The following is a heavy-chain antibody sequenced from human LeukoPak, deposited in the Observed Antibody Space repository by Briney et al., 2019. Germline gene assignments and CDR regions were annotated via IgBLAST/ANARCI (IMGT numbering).Heavy chain of an antibody. CDR1: GFTFSSYA. CDR2: ISYDGSNK. D-gene: IGHD6-19*01. Sequence: GGSLRLSCAASGFTFSSYAMHWVRQAPGKGLEWVAVISYDGSNKYYADSVKGRFTISRDNSKNTLYLQMNSLRAEDTAVYYCARDHSSGWLALPGYWGQGTLVTVSS. V-gene: IGHV3-30-3*01. CDR3: ARDHSSGWLALPGY. J-gene: IGHJ4*02.